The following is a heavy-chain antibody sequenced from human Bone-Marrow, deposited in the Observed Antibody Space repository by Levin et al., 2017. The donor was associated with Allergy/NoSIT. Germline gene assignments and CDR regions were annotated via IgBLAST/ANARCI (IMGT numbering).Heavy chain of an antibody. J-gene: IGHJ4*02. D-gene: IGHD7-27*01. V-gene: IGHV3-11*01. CDR1: GFTFNDYY. CDR2: ISNTGSAI. CDR3: ARGRKGYWGFGY. Sequence: PGGSLRLSCAASGFTFNDYYMSWVRQAPGKGLEWVSFISNTGSAIYYADSVKGRFTISRDNAKNSLFLQMNNVRAEDTAVYYCARGRKGYWGFGYWGQGTLVTVSS.